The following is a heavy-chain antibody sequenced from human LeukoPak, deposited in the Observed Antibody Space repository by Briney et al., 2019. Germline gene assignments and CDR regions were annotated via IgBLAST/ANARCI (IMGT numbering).Heavy chain of an antibody. V-gene: IGHV3-53*01. D-gene: IGHD3-22*01. CDR2: IYSGGST. Sequence: GGSLRLSCAASGFTVSSNYMSWVRQAPGKGLEWVSVIYSGGSTYYADSVKGRFTISRDNSKNTLYLQMNSLRAEDTAVYYCAREDYDSRGYYPSWGQGTLVTVSS. CDR3: AREDYDSRGYYPS. CDR1: GFTVSSNY. J-gene: IGHJ5*02.